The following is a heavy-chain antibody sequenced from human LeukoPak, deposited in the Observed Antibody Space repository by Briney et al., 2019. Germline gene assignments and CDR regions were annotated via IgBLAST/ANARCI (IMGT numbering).Heavy chain of an antibody. CDR2: INHSGST. Sequence: SETLSLTCAVYGGSFSGYYWSWIRQPPGKGLEWIGEINHSGSTNYNPSLKSRVTISVDTSKNQFSLKLSSVTAADTAVYYCARRGRVTPYYYYMDVWGKGTTVTVSS. J-gene: IGHJ6*03. CDR3: ARRGRVTPYYYYMDV. V-gene: IGHV4-34*01. D-gene: IGHD5-18*01. CDR1: GGSFSGYY.